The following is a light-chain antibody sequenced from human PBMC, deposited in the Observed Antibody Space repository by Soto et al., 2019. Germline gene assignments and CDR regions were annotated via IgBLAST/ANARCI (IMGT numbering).Light chain of an antibody. CDR2: EVT. Sequence: QSALTQPPSASGSPGQSITISCTGTSSDVGGFNYVSWHQQHPGKAPKAIIYEVTKRPSGVPDRFSGSKSANTASLTVSGLQAEDEADYYCSSYAGSNNPLFVFGTGTKVTVL. J-gene: IGLJ1*01. CDR3: SSYAGSNNPLFV. V-gene: IGLV2-8*01. CDR1: SSDVGGFNY.